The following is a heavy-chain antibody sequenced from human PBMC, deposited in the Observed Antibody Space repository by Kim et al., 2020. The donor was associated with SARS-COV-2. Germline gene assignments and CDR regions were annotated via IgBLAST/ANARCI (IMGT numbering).Heavy chain of an antibody. J-gene: IGHJ4*02. Sequence: ASVKVSCKASGYTFTGYYMHWVRQAPGQGLEWMGRINPNSGGTNYAQKFQGRVTMTRDTSISTAYMELSRLRSDDTAVYYCARLIVGLDRVFDYWGQGTLVTVSS. CDR3: ARLIVGLDRVFDY. V-gene: IGHV1-2*06. CDR1: GYTFTGYY. CDR2: INPNSGGT. D-gene: IGHD1-26*01.